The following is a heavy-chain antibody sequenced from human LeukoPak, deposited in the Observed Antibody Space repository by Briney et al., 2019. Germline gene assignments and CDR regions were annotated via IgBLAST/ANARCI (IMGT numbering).Heavy chain of an antibody. D-gene: IGHD5-18*01. J-gene: IGHJ4*02. V-gene: IGHV4-59*08. CDR1: GGSISSYY. CDR2: IYYSGST. Sequence: PSETLSLTCTVSGGSISSYYWSWIRQPPGRGLEWIGYIYYSGSTNYNPSLKSRVTMSVDTSKNQFSLRLSSVTAADTAVYYCARQGYFYGYFTLDSWGQGTLVTVSS. CDR3: ARQGYFYGYFTLDS.